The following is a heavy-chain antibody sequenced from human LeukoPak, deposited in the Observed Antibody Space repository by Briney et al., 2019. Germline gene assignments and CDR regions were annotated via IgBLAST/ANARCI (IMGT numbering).Heavy chain of an antibody. Sequence: SETLPLTCAVYGGSFSGYYWSWIRQPPGKGLEWIGEINHSGSTNYNPSLKSRVTISVDTSKNQFSLKLSSVTAADTAVYYCARVSYFWSGYYKFDYWGQGTLVTVSS. CDR2: INHSGST. CDR1: GGSFSGYY. CDR3: ARVSYFWSGYYKFDY. D-gene: IGHD3-3*01. J-gene: IGHJ4*02. V-gene: IGHV4-34*01.